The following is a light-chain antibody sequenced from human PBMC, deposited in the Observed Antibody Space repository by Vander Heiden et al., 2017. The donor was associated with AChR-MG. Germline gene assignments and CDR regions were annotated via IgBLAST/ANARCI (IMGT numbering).Light chain of an antibody. CDR3: HQYGSSPRT. J-gene: IGKJ1*01. CDR1: QIISTNY. V-gene: IGKV3-20*01. Sequence: IVLTQSPGTLSLSLGETVTITCRASQIISTNYLAWYQHRPGQAPTLLIYCASIRATGIPARFSGSGSGTDFTLTISRLESEDFAVYYCHQYGSSPRTFGQGTKVEI. CDR2: CAS.